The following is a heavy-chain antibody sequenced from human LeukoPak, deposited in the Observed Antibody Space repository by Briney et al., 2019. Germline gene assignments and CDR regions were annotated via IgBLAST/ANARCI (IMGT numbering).Heavy chain of an antibody. V-gene: IGHV1-69*05. J-gene: IGHJ4*02. D-gene: IGHD3-22*01. CDR1: GGTFSGEA. Sequence: AASVKVSCKACGGTFSGEAISWVRQAPGQGGEWVGGIFPIFGTANYAQKFQGRVTITTYESTSTAYMELSSLRSQDTAVYYCARPNTYYYDSSGYLDYWGQGTLVTVPS. CDR2: IFPIFGTA. CDR3: ARPNTYYYDSSGYLDY.